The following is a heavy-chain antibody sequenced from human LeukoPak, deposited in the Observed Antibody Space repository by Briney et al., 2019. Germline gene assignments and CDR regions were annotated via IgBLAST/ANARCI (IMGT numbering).Heavy chain of an antibody. Sequence: ASVKVSCTASVYPFSGYYIHWLPQAPGQGPEGIGWINPVSGCTNYSQKFQDRVTMNRDPSISTADMDLSSLRSDDTGVFYCARAQITGWRHFFDLWGQGTLVTVSS. CDR1: VYPFSGYY. D-gene: IGHD6-19*01. CDR3: ARAQITGWRHFFDL. V-gene: IGHV1-2*02. J-gene: IGHJ4*02. CDR2: INPVSGCT.